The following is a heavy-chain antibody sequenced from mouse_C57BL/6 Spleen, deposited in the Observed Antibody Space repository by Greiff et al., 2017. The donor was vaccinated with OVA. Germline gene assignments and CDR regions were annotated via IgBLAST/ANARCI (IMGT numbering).Heavy chain of an antibody. CDR2: IDPENGDT. V-gene: IGHV14-4*01. J-gene: IGHJ4*01. Sequence: VQLKESGAELVRPGASVKLSCTASGFNIKDDYMHWVKQRPEQGLEWIGWIDPENGDTEYASKFQGKATITADTSSNTAYLQLSSLTSEDTAVYYCTTGLLRPGAMDYWGQGTSVTVSS. D-gene: IGHD2-3*01. CDR3: TTGLLRPGAMDY. CDR1: GFNIKDDY.